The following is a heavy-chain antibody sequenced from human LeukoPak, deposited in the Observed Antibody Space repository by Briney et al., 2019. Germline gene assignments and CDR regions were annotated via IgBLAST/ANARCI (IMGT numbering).Heavy chain of an antibody. J-gene: IGHJ4*02. Sequence: GGSLRLSCVGSGFSFSSFAMTWVRQAPGKGLEWVSLISGDGGSTYYADSVKGRFTISRDNSKNSLYLQMNSLRTEDTALYYCAKGRAGAFDYWGQGTLVTVSS. CDR3: AKGRAGAFDY. V-gene: IGHV3-43*02. CDR1: GFSFSSFA. D-gene: IGHD6-13*01. CDR2: ISGDGGST.